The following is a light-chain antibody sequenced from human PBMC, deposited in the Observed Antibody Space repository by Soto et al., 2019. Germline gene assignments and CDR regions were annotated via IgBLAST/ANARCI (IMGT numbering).Light chain of an antibody. CDR1: QTISSW. V-gene: IGKV1-5*03. CDR3: QYYNDYCWT. CDR2: ETS. Sequence: DIQLTQSPSTLSASVGDRVTITCRASQTISSWLAWYQQKPGKAPNLFETSNLESGVPSRFSGSGSGTEFTLTISSLQPDDFATYYCQYYNDYCWTFGQGTKVEIK. J-gene: IGKJ1*01.